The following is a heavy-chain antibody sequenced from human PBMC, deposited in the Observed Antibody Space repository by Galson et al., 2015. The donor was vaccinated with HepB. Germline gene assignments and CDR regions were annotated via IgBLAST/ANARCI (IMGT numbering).Heavy chain of an antibody. CDR1: GFTFSSYA. CDR3: AKDRSGYSSGWYYFDY. D-gene: IGHD6-19*01. V-gene: IGHV3-23*01. Sequence: SLRLSCAASGFTFSSYAMSWVHQAPGKGLEWVSAISGSGGSTYYADSVKGRFTISRDNSKNTLYLQMNSLRAEDTAVYYCAKDRSGYSSGWYYFDYWGQGTLVTVSS. CDR2: ISGSGGST. J-gene: IGHJ4*02.